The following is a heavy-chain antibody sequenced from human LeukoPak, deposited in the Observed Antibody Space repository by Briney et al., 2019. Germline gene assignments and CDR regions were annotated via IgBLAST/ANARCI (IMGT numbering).Heavy chain of an antibody. Sequence: TGGSLRLSCAASGFTFSSYSMNWVRQAPGKGLEWVSSISSSSSYIYYADSVKGRFTISRDNSKNTLYLQMNSLRAEDTAVYYCARELPGYAFDYWGQGTLVTVSS. V-gene: IGHV3-21*01. CDR2: ISSSSSYI. D-gene: IGHD1-1*01. CDR1: GFTFSSYS. CDR3: ARELPGYAFDY. J-gene: IGHJ4*02.